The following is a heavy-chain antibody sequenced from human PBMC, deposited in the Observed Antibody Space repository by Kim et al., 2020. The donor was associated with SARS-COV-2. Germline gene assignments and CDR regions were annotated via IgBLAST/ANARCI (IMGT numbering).Heavy chain of an antibody. J-gene: IGHJ6*02. D-gene: IGHD3-10*01. CDR2: ISSSGSTI. Sequence: GGSLRLSCAASGFTFSSYEMNWVRQAPGKGLEWVSYISSSGSTIYYADSVKGRFTISRDNAKNSLYLQMNSLRAEDTAVYYCARGKPLTYYYGSGSYYHYGMDVWGQGTTVTVSS. CDR1: GFTFSSYE. V-gene: IGHV3-48*03. CDR3: ARGKPLTYYYGSGSYYHYGMDV.